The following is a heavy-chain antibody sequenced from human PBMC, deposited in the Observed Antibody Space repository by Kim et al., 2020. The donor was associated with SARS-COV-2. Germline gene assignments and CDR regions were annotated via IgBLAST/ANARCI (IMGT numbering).Heavy chain of an antibody. J-gene: IGHJ6*02. CDR2: ISYDGSNK. CDR1: GFTFSSYG. V-gene: IGHV3-30*18. Sequence: GGSLRLSCAASGFTFSSYGMHWVRQAPGKGLEWVAVISYDGSNKYYADSVKGRFTISRDNSKNTLYLQMNSLRAEDTAVYYCAKDYYGMDVWGEGATVTVSS. CDR3: AKDYYGMDV.